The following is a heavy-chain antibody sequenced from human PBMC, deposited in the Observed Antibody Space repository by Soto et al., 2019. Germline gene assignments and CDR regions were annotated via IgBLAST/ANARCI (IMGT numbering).Heavy chain of an antibody. Sequence: EVQLVESGGGLVQPGGSLRLSCAASGFTFSSYSMNWVRQAPGKGLEWVSYISSSSSTIYYADSVKGRCTISRDNAKNSLYLQINSLRAEDTAVYYCASGIPGTLGAFDIWGQGTMVTVSS. CDR2: ISSSSSTI. D-gene: IGHD1-26*01. J-gene: IGHJ3*02. V-gene: IGHV3-48*01. CDR3: ASGIPGTLGAFDI. CDR1: GFTFSSYS.